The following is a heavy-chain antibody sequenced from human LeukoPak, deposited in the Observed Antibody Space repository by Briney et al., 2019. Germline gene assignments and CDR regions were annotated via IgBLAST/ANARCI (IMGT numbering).Heavy chain of an antibody. CDR3: AGRGSSWYYFDY. D-gene: IGHD6-13*01. J-gene: IGHJ4*02. Sequence: SETLSLTCTVSGGSISTYYWSWIRQPPGKGLEYIGYIYYSGSTNYNPSLKSRVTISVDTSKKQFSLKLSSVTAADTAVYYCAGRGSSWYYFDYWGQGTLVTVSS. CDR2: IYYSGST. CDR1: GGSISTYY. V-gene: IGHV4-59*08.